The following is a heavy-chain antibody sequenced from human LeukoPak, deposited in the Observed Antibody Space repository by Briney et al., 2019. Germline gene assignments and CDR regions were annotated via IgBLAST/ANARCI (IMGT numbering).Heavy chain of an antibody. CDR3: ARGAAMVTGPFDY. J-gene: IGHJ4*02. Sequence: SVKVSCKASGGTFSGYAISWVRQAPGQGLEWMGGIIPIFGTANYAQKFQGRVTITADESTSTAYMELSSLRSEDTAVYYCARGAAMVTGPFDYWGQGTLVTVSS. D-gene: IGHD5-18*01. CDR2: IIPIFGTA. CDR1: GGTFSGYA. V-gene: IGHV1-69*13.